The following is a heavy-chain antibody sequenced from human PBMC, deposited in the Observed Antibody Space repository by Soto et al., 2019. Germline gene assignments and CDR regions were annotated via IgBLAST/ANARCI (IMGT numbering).Heavy chain of an antibody. CDR2: IKSKSDGGTT. CDR3: TSDLEGAAPYDF. V-gene: IGHV3-15*06. Sequence: GKGLEWVALIKSKSDGGTTLYAAPVKGRFTISRDDSKNTLYLQMNTLETEDTGVYYCTSDLEGAAPYDFWGQGALVTVSS. J-gene: IGHJ4*02. D-gene: IGHD1-26*01.